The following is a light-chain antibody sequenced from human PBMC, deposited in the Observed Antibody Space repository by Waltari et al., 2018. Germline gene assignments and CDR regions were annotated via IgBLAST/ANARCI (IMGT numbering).Light chain of an antibody. CDR3: QQYNVWPPLT. CDR1: QSIHDH. J-gene: IGKJ4*01. Sequence: EIVMTQSPATLSVSQGERATLYCRASQSIHDHLAWYQQKPGQAPRLLFYGASTRATGIPARFRGSGSGAEFTLTITSLQSEDCAVYYCQQYNVWPPLTFGGGTKVEIK. V-gene: IGKV3-15*01. CDR2: GAS.